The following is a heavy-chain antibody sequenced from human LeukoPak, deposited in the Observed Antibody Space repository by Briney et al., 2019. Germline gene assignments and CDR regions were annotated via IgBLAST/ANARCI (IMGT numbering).Heavy chain of an antibody. V-gene: IGHV3-20*04. CDR2: INWNGGST. CDR1: GFTFDDYG. D-gene: IGHD2-2*01. J-gene: IGHJ3*02. Sequence: RGGSLRLSCAASGFTFDDYGMSWVRQAPGKGLEWVSGINWNGGSTGYADSVKGRFTISRDNAKNSLYLQMNSLRAEDTALYYCARSFCSSTSCYLPHDAFDIWGQGTMVTVSS. CDR3: ARSFCSSTSCYLPHDAFDI.